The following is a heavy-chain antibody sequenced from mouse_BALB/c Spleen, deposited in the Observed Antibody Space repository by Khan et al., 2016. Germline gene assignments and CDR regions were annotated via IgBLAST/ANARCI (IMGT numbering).Heavy chain of an antibody. J-gene: IGHJ1*01. Sequence: EVELVESGGGLVQPGGSLRLSCATSGFTFTDYYMSWVRQPPGKALEWLGFIRNKAKGYTTEYSASVKGRFTISRDNSQSILYLQMNTLRAEDSATYYCARDMTDCSGPYWYFDVWGAGTTVTVSS. V-gene: IGHV7-3*02. CDR3: ARDMTDCSGPYWYFDV. D-gene: IGHD1-1*01. CDR1: GFTFTDYY. CDR2: IRNKAKGYTT.